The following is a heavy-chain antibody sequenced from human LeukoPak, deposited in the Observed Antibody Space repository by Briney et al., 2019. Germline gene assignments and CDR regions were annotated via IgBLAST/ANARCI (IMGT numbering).Heavy chain of an antibody. Sequence: SETLSLTCTVSGGSISSSSYYWGWIRQPPGKGLEWIGSIYYSGSTYYNPSLKSRVTISVDTSKNQFSLKLSSVTAADTAVYYCAPARGYSSGPFDYWGQGTLVTVS. CDR2: IYYSGST. J-gene: IGHJ4*02. V-gene: IGHV4-39*07. CDR1: GGSISSSSYY. D-gene: IGHD6-19*01. CDR3: APARGYSSGPFDY.